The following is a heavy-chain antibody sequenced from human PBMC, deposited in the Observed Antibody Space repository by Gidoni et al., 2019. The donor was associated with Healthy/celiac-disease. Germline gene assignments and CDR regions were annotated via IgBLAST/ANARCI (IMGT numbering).Heavy chain of an antibody. CDR1: GFSLSPSGVG. J-gene: IGHJ4*02. CDR3: AQEATYYYDSSGYTYFDY. D-gene: IGHD3-22*01. V-gene: IGHV2-5*01. CDR2: IYWNDDK. Sequence: QITLKDSGPTLVKPTQTLTLTCTFSGFSLSPSGVGVGWIRQPPGKALEWLELIYWNDDKRYSPSLKSRLTITKETSKNQVVLTMTNMDPVDTATYYCAQEATYYYDSSGYTYFDYWGQGTLVTVSS.